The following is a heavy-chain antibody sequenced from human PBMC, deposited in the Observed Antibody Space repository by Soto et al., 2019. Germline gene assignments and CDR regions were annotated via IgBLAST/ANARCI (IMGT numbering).Heavy chain of an antibody. CDR2: INHSGST. V-gene: IGHV4-34*01. D-gene: IGHD2-2*01. CDR1: GGSFSGYY. J-gene: IGHJ6*02. CDR3: ARGTSGDIVVVPAAKEEGYYYYGMDV. Sequence: SSETLSLTCAVYGGSFSGYYWSWIRQPPGKGLEWIGEINHSGSTNYNPSLKSRVTISVDTSKNQFSLKLSSVTAADTAVYYCARGTSGDIVVVPAAKEEGYYYYGMDVWGQGTTVTVS.